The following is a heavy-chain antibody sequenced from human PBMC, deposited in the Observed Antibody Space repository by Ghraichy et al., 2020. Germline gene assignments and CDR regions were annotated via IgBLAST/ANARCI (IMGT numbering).Heavy chain of an antibody. J-gene: IGHJ4*02. CDR3: ARVKGGVWEPQYYFDY. D-gene: IGHD1-26*01. CDR2: INWNGGST. CDR1: GFTFDDYG. Sequence: GGSLRLSCAASGFTFDDYGMSWVRQAPGKGLEWVSGINWNGGSTGYADSVKGRFTISRDNAKNSLYLQMNSLRAEDTALYYCARVKGGVWEPQYYFDYWGQGTLVTVSS. V-gene: IGHV3-20*04.